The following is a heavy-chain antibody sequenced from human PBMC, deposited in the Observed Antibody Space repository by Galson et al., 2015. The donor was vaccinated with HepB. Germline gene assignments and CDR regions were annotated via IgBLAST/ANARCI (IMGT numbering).Heavy chain of an antibody. V-gene: IGHV6-1*01. CDR2: TYYRSQWYH. Sequence: CAISGDSVSSDSSAWNWIRQSPSRGLEWLGRTYYRSQWYHDYSGSLQSRITINAEISTNQFFLQLDSVTPEDTAVYYCARDGYLGLVYYFDYWGPGILSPS. CDR1: GDSVSSDSSA. CDR3: ARDGYLGLVYYFDY. D-gene: IGHD6-25*01. J-gene: IGHJ4*02.